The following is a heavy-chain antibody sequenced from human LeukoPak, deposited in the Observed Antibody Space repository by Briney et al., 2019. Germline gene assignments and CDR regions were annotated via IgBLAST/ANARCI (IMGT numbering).Heavy chain of an antibody. CDR2: ISYDGSNK. D-gene: IGHD5-24*01. CDR1: GFTFSSYA. Sequence: GGSLRPSCAASGFTFSSYAMHWVRQAPGKGLEWVAVISYDGSNKYYADSVKGRFTISRDNSKNTLYLQMNSLRAEDTAVYYCAKDFLRRWLQFYFDYWGQGTLVTVSS. J-gene: IGHJ4*02. V-gene: IGHV3-30*04. CDR3: AKDFLRRWLQFYFDY.